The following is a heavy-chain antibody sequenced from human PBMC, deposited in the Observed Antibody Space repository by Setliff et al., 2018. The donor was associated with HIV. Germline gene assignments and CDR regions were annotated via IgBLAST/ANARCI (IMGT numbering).Heavy chain of an antibody. D-gene: IGHD1-26*01. J-gene: IGHJ4*02. V-gene: IGHV1-18*01. CDR1: GYTFSSYG. Sequence: GASVKVSCQASGYTFSSYGISWVRQAPGQGLEWMGWISAYNGNTNYAQKFQGRVTMTTDTSTSTAYMELRSLRSDDTAVYYCARALGGSYPCSFDYWGQGTLVTVSS. CDR2: ISAYNGNT. CDR3: ARALGGSYPCSFDY.